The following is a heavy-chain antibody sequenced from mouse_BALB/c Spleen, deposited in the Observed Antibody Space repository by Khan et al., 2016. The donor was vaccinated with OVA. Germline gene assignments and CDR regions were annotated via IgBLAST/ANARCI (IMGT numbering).Heavy chain of an antibody. CDR3: ARSTYRYAFAY. CDR1: GDSITSGY. Sequence: EVQLQESGPSLVKPSQTLSLTCSVTGDSITSGYWNWIRKFPGNKLEYMGYMIYSGNTYYNPSLTSRLTITHHTSKNQYYLQLNSVTTEDTATYXCARSTYRYAFAYWGQGTLVTVSA. V-gene: IGHV3-8*02. D-gene: IGHD2-14*01. CDR2: MIYSGNT. J-gene: IGHJ3*01.